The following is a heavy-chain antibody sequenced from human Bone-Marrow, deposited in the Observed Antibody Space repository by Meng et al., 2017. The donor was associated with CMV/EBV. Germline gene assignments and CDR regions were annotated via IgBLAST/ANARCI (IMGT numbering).Heavy chain of an antibody. V-gene: IGHV3-33*01. CDR2: IRYDGRNK. CDR1: GFIFSTNG. D-gene: IGHD6-19*01. Sequence: GESLKISCAVSGFIFSTNGMHWVRQAPGKGLEWVAFIRYDGRNKYYADSVKGRFTISRDNAKNSLYLQMNSLRAEDTAVYYCARPSSGWMYDAFDIWGQGTMVTVSS. J-gene: IGHJ3*02. CDR3: ARPSSGWMYDAFDI.